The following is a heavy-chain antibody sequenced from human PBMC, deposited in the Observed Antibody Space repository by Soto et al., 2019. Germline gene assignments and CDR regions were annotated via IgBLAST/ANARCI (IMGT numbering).Heavy chain of an antibody. CDR3: ARGRYDVLTGYYPWSYHYYMDV. V-gene: IGHV4-59*01. CDR2: IYYTGST. CDR1: GDSISTYY. Sequence: NPSETLSLTCTVCGDSISTYYWSWVRQPPGKGPEWIGYIYYTGSTNYNSSLKSRVTISVDTSKNQFSLKLSSVTAADTAVYYCARGRYDVLTGYYPWSYHYYMDVWGKGTTVTVSS. D-gene: IGHD3-9*01. J-gene: IGHJ6*03.